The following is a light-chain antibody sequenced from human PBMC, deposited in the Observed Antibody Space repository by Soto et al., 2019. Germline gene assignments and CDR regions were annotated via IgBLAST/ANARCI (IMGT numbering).Light chain of an antibody. CDR2: AAS. CDR1: QTISIY. J-gene: IGKJ1*01. V-gene: IGKV1-39*01. Sequence: DIQMTQSPTSLSASVGDRVSITCRASQTISIYLNWYQQKPGQAPKLLIYAASRLQSGVPSRFSGSGSATDFTLTISSLQPEDFASYYCQQSYSTTWTFGQGTKVDIK. CDR3: QQSYSTTWT.